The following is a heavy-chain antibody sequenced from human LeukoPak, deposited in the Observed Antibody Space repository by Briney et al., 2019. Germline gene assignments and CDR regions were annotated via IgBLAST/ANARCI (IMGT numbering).Heavy chain of an antibody. J-gene: IGHJ4*02. D-gene: IGHD3-3*01. CDR1: GYTFTSYG. CDR2: ISAYNGNT. Sequence: GASLKVSCKASGYTFTSYGISWVRQPPGQGLEWMGWISAYNGNTNYAQKLQGRVTMTTDTSTSTAYMELRSLRSDETAVYYCARVRSPLESYFDYWGQGTLVTVSS. CDR3: ARVRSPLESYFDY. V-gene: IGHV1-18*01.